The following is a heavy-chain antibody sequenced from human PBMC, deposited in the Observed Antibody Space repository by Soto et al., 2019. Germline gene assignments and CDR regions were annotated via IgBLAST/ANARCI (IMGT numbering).Heavy chain of an antibody. V-gene: IGHV3-30-3*01. D-gene: IGHD6-25*01. J-gene: IGHJ4*02. CDR1: GFTFSSYA. Sequence: QVQLVESGGGVVQPGRSLRLSCAAAGFTFSSYAMHWVSQAPGKGLEWVAVISYDGSNKYYADSVKGRFTISRDNSKNTLYLQMNSLRAEDTAVYYCARAGPAAADYGGQGTLVTVSS. CDR3: ARAGPAAADY. CDR2: ISYDGSNK.